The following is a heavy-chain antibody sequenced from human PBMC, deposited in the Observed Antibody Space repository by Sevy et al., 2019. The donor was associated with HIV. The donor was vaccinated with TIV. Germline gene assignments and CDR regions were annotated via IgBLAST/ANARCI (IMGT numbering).Heavy chain of an antibody. CDR3: GREMISMVPGVPDAFDI. CDR2: INNDGSNT. J-gene: IGHJ3*02. Sequence: GGSLRLSCAASEFTFGNYWMHWVRQAPGKGLVWISRINNDGSNTNYADSVKGRFTTSRDNAKKTLYLQMNSLRAEDTAVYYCGREMISMVPGVPDAFDIWGQGTMVTVSS. D-gene: IGHD3-10*01. CDR1: EFTFGNYW. V-gene: IGHV3-74*01.